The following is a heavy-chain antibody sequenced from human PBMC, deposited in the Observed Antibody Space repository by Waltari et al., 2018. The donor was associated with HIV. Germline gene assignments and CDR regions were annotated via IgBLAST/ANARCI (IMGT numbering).Heavy chain of an antibody. D-gene: IGHD2-2*01. V-gene: IGHV3-23*01. J-gene: IGHJ4*02. Sequence: EVQLLESGGGLVQPGGSLRLSCAASGFTFSSHAMSWVRQALGKGLECVPAISGSGGSTYYADSVKGRFTISRDNSKNTLYLQMNSLRAEDTAVYYCLENIVVVPAVAKSHPTYWGQGTLVTVSS. CDR1: GFTFSSHA. CDR3: LENIVVVPAVAKSHPTY. CDR2: ISGSGGST.